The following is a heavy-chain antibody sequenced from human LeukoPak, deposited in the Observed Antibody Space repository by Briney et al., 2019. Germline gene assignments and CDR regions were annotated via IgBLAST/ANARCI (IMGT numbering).Heavy chain of an antibody. J-gene: IGHJ4*02. CDR2: IWYDGSNK. CDR3: ARGARGWLLSFDY. V-gene: IGHV3-33*01. D-gene: IGHD3-3*01. CDR1: GFTFSSYG. Sequence: GGSLRLSCAASGFTFSSYGVHWVRQAPGKGLEWVAVIWYDGSNKYYADSVKGRFTISRDNSKNTLYLQMNSLRAEDTAVYYCARGARGWLLSFDYWGQGTLVTVSS.